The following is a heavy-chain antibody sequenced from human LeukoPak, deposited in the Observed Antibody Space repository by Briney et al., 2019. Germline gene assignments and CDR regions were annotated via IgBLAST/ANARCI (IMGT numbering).Heavy chain of an antibody. J-gene: IGHJ6*03. D-gene: IGHD3-16*01. CDR1: GYTFTMFY. Sequence: GASVKVSCKASGYTFTMFYIHWVRHAPGQGLEWMGMINPSDGAASYAQRFQGRVNITSDMSKTTVYMDLHSLRTEDTAMMSCSRDQRGGRSGRLGGLLASYYTYYCMDVWGRGTTVTVSS. CDR2: INPSDGAA. CDR3: SRDQRGGRSGRLGGLLASYYTYYCMDV. V-gene: IGHV1-46*01.